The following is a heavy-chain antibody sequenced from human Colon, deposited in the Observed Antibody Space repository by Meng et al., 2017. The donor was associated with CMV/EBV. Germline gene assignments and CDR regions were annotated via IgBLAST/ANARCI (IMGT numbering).Heavy chain of an antibody. CDR1: GYPFTSYE. D-gene: IGHD6-19*01. V-gene: IGHV1-8*01. Sequence: QVQLVQSGAEGKRPGASVKIACKASGYPFTSYEITWVRQAPGQGLEWMGYMNPYNGNTGYVQKFQGRVTMTRDTSISTAYMELSSLRSDDTAVYYCTRGQFFSDYWGQGTLVTVSS. CDR3: TRGQFFSDY. CDR2: MNPYNGNT. J-gene: IGHJ4*02.